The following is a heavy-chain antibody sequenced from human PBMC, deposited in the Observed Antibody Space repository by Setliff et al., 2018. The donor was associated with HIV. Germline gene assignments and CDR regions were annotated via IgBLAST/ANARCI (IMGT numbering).Heavy chain of an antibody. CDR3: ARVQVGDPYYSYYYMDV. CDR2: ISGDNGNT. D-gene: IGHD2-8*02. J-gene: IGHJ6*03. V-gene: IGHV1-18*01. Sequence: ASVKVSCKASGYTFTNNGINWVRQAPGQGLEWMGWISGDNGNTKYAQKLQGRVAMTTDTSTSTAYMELRNLRSDDTAVYYCARVQVGDPYYSYYYMDVWGEGTTVTVSS. CDR1: GYTFTNNG.